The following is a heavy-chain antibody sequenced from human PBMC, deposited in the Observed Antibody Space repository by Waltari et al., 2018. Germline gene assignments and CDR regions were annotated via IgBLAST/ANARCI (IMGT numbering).Heavy chain of an antibody. J-gene: IGHJ4*02. V-gene: IGHV4-30-4*08. CDR1: GGSISSGDYY. CDR3: ARGAPLEWLLYGFDY. CDR2: IYYSGST. Sequence: QVQLQESGPGLVKPSQTLSLTCTVSGGSISSGDYYWSWIRQPPGKGLEWIGYIYYSGSTYYTPALKSRVTISVEPSQNQFSLKLSSVTAADTAVYYCARGAPLEWLLYGFDYWGQGTLVTVSS. D-gene: IGHD3-3*01.